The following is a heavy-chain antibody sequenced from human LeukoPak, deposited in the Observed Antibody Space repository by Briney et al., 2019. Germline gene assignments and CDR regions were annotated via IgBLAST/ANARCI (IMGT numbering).Heavy chain of an antibody. J-gene: IGHJ3*02. V-gene: IGHV3-30*18. CDR3: ANSHAFDI. CDR1: GFTFSSYG. CDR2: ISYDGSNK. Sequence: GRSLRLSCAASGFTFSSYGMHWVRQAPGKGLEWVAVISYDGSNKYYADSVKGRFTISRDNSKNTLYLQMSSLRAEDTAVYYCANSHAFDIWGQGTMVTVSS.